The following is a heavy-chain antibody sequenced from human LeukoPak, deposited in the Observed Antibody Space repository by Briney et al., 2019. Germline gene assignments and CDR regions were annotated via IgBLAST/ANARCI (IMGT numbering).Heavy chain of an antibody. CDR3: AREGSGWYGAGVYYYMDV. V-gene: IGHV1-2*06. D-gene: IGHD6-19*01. CDR1: GYTFTGYY. CDR2: INPNSGGT. Sequence: ASVKVSCTASGYTFTGYYMHRVRQAPGHGREWMGRINPNSGGTNYAQKFQGRVTMTRDTSISTAYMELSRLRSDDTAVYYCAREGSGWYGAGVYYYMDVWGKGTTVTVSS. J-gene: IGHJ6*03.